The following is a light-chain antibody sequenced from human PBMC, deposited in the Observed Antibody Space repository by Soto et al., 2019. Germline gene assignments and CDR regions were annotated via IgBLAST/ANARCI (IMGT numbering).Light chain of an antibody. Sequence: DIQMTQSPSTLSASIGDRVTITCRASQSIDSWLAWYQQKPGKAPKLLIYKASSLQTGVPSRFSGSGSGTEFTLTISSLQPDDFATYYCQQYNTYWTFAQGTKVEIK. CDR3: QQYNTYWT. CDR2: KAS. V-gene: IGKV1-5*03. J-gene: IGKJ1*01. CDR1: QSIDSW.